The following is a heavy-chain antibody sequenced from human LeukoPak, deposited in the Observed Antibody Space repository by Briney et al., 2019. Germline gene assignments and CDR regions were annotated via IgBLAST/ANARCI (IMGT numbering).Heavy chain of an antibody. D-gene: IGHD6-13*01. CDR3: ARTREYSSTWFFPPFDP. CDR1: GYTFTGYY. J-gene: IGHJ5*02. Sequence: ASVKVSCKASGYTFTGYYMNWVRQAPGQGLEWMGWINHNSGRTNYAHNFQGRVTLTRDPSISTAYMELTGLTSNDTGVYYCARTREYSSTWFFPPFDPWGQGTLVTVSS. V-gene: IGHV1-2*02. CDR2: INHNSGRT.